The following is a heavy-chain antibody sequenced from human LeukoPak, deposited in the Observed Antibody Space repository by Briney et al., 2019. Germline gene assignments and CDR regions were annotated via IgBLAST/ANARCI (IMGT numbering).Heavy chain of an antibody. V-gene: IGHV3-72*01. J-gene: IGHJ4*02. CDR1: GFTFSDHY. CDR3: TRSTTRGYSVTDY. Sequence: GGSLRLSCAASGFTFSDHYMDWVRQAPGEGLEWVGRTRNKAHSYTTEYAASVRGRFIISRDDSKNSLYLQMNSLKTEDTAVYYCTRSTTRGYSVTDYWGQGTLVTVSS. D-gene: IGHD4-23*01. CDR2: TRNKAHSYTT.